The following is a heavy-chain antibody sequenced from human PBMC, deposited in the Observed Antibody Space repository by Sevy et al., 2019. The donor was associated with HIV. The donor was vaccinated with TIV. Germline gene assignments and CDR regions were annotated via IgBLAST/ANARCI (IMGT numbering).Heavy chain of an antibody. Sequence: GGSLRLSCVASGFNLSPYWMTWVRQAPGKGLEWVANINQDGNEKYYVDSVKGRFTVSRDNAKNALYLQMYSRRVEDTAVYLCARHTYNYDSNNHYPVYWGQGTRVTVS. CDR1: GFNLSPYW. V-gene: IGHV3-7*01. CDR2: INQDGNEK. J-gene: IGHJ4*02. D-gene: IGHD3-22*01. CDR3: ARHTYNYDSNNHYPVY.